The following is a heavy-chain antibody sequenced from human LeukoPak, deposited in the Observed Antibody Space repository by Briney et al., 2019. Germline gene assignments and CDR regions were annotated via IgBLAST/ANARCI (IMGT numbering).Heavy chain of an antibody. CDR3: AKVPLPNNWNEIDY. J-gene: IGHJ4*02. CDR2: ISGSGGST. CDR1: GFTFSSYA. Sequence: GGSLRLSCAASGFTFSSYAMSWVRQAPGKGLEWVSAISGSGGSTYYADSVKGRFTISRDNSKNTLYLQMNSLRAEDTAVYYCAKVPLPNNWNEIDYWGQGTLVTVSS. V-gene: IGHV3-23*01. D-gene: IGHD1-20*01.